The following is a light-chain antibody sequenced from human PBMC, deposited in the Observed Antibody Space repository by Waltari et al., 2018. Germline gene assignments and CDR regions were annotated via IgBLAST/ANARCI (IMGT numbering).Light chain of an antibody. Sequence: IQMTQSPSSVSASVGDRVTITCRAGQNIRSWLAWYQQRPGEAPKLLIYGASSLQRGVSSRFSGSGSGTDFTLTISSLQPEDSATYYCQQGITVPWTFGQGTKVEV. CDR2: GAS. J-gene: IGKJ1*01. CDR3: QQGITVPWT. V-gene: IGKV1-12*01. CDR1: QNIRSW.